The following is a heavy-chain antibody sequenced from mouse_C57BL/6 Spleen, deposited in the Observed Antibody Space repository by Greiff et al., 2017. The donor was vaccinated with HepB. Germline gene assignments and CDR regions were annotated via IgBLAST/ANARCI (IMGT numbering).Heavy chain of an antibody. CDR1: GYSITSGYY. J-gene: IGHJ2*01. V-gene: IGHV3-6*01. CDR2: ISYDGSN. Sequence: EVKLVESGPGLVKPSQSLSLTCSVTGYSITSGYYWNWIRQFPGNKLEWMGYISYDGSNNYNPSLKNRISITRDTSKNQFFLKLTSVTTEDTATYYCARVGLRGFYFDYWGQGTTLTVSS. CDR3: ARVGLRGFYFDY. D-gene: IGHD2-4*01.